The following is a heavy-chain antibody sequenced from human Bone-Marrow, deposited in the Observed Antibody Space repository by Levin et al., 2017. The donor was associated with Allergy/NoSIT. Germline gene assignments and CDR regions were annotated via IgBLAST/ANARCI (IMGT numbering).Heavy chain of an antibody. Sequence: GESLKISCAASGFTFNSYALSWVRQAPGKGLEWVSGIRGSGVGTYYADSVKGRFTISRDNSKNTLYLQMKSLRAEDTAVYYCAKDISSSWSTGDLDYWGQGTQVTVSS. V-gene: IGHV3-23*01. CDR2: IRGSGVGT. D-gene: IGHD6-6*01. CDR1: GFTFNSYA. J-gene: IGHJ4*02. CDR3: AKDISSSWSTGDLDY.